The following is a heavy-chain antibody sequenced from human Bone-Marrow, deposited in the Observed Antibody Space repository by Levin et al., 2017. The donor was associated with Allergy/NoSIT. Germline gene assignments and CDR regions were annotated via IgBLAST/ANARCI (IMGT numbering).Heavy chain of an antibody. D-gene: IGHD1-26*01. Sequence: GGSLRLSCAASGFTFSSYGMHWVRQAPGKGLEWVAVISYDGSNKYYADSVKGRFTISRDNSKNTLYLQMNSLRAEDTAVYYCAKVKKDSGSYWSIGLAFDIWGQGTMVTVSS. V-gene: IGHV3-30*18. CDR1: GFTFSSYG. CDR3: AKVKKDSGSYWSIGLAFDI. J-gene: IGHJ3*02. CDR2: ISYDGSNK.